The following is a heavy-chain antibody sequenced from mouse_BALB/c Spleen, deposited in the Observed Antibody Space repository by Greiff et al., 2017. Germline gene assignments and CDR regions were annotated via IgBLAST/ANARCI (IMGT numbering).Heavy chain of an antibody. CDR1: GFTLSSYA. CDR3: ARRDYDYDVKAGGRDVFDY. Sequence: EVQVVESGGGLVKPGGSLKLSCAASGFTLSSYAMSWVRQTPEKRLEWVASISSGGSTYYPDSVKGRFTISRDNARNILYLQMSSLRSEDTAMYYCARRDYDYDVKAGGRDVFDYWGQGTTLTVSS. CDR2: ISSGGST. V-gene: IGHV5-6-5*01. D-gene: IGHD2-4*01. J-gene: IGHJ2*01.